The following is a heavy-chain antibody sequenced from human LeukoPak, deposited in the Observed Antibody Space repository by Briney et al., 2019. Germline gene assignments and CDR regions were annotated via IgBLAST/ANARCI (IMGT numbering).Heavy chain of an antibody. CDR1: GGTFSSYA. Sequence: SVKVSCKASGGTFSSYAISWVRQAPGQGLEWMGGIIPIFGTANYAQKFQGRVTITADESTSTAYMELSSLRSEDTAVYYCARDSVPAVGFDIWGQGTMVTVST. CDR2: IIPIFGTA. D-gene: IGHD2-2*01. V-gene: IGHV1-69*13. CDR3: ARDSVPAVGFDI. J-gene: IGHJ3*02.